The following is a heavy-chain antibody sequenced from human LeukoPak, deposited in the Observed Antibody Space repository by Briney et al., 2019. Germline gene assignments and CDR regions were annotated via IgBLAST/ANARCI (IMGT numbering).Heavy chain of an antibody. CDR2: IWYDGSNK. Sequence: GRSLRLSCAASGFTFSSYGMHWVRQAPGKGLEWVAVIWYDGSNKYYADSVKGRFTISRDNSKNTLYLQMNSLRAEDTAVYYCARDSPATDAFDIWGQGTMVTVSS. CDR1: GFTFSSYG. CDR3: ARDSPATDAFDI. J-gene: IGHJ3*02. V-gene: IGHV3-33*01.